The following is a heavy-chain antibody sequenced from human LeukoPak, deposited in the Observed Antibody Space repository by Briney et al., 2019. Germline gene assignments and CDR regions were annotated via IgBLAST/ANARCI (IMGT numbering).Heavy chain of an antibody. Sequence: GESLRLSCAASGFTFSSYSMNWVRQAPGKGLEWVSSISSTTSYIHYADSVKGRFTISRDNVNNSLYLQMNNLRAEDTAVYYCARAGLYQLLWAFDYWGQGNLVTVSS. J-gene: IGHJ4*02. D-gene: IGHD2-2*01. CDR2: ISSTTSYI. CDR1: GFTFSSYS. V-gene: IGHV3-21*01. CDR3: ARAGLYQLLWAFDY.